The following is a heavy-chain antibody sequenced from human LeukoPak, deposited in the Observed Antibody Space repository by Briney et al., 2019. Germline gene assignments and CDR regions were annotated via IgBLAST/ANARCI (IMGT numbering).Heavy chain of an antibody. V-gene: IGHV3-23*01. CDR1: GFTFSTYG. Sequence: GGSLRLSCEASGFTFSTYGMGWVRQAPGKGLEWVSGISGSGGNIYYADFARGRLTISRDNSKNTVYLQMNSLRADDTAVYYCAKADSIFDYGDVWGKGTTVTVSS. CDR3: AKADSIFDYGDV. CDR2: ISGSGGNI. D-gene: IGHD3-3*01. J-gene: IGHJ6*03.